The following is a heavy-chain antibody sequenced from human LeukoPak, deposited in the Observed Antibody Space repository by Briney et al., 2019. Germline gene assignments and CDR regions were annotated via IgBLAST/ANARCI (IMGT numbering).Heavy chain of an antibody. CDR2: ISAYNGNT. V-gene: IGHV1-18*01. Sequence: GASVKVSCKASGYTFTSYGISWVRQAPGQELEWMGWISAYNGNTNYAQKLQGRVTMTTDTSTSTAYMELRSLRSDDTAVYYCARVGPLHDYYYGTDVWGQGTTVTVSS. CDR1: GYTFTSYG. J-gene: IGHJ6*02. CDR3: ARVGPLHDYYYGTDV.